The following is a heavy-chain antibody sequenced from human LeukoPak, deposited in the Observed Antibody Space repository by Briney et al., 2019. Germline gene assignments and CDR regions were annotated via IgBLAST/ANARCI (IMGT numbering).Heavy chain of an antibody. D-gene: IGHD6-25*01. V-gene: IGHV3-7*03. Sequence: QSGGSLRLSCAASGFTFSSYWMSWVRQAPGKGLEWEANIKQDGSEKYYVDSVKGRFTISRDNSKNTLYLQMNSLRAEDTAVYYCAKVILAATYYYYGMGVWGQGTTVTVSS. CDR2: IKQDGSEK. CDR1: GFTFSSYW. J-gene: IGHJ6*02. CDR3: AKVILAATYYYYGMGV.